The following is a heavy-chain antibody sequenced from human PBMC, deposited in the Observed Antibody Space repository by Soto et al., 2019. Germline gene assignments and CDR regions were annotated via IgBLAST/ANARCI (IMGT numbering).Heavy chain of an antibody. Sequence: PGGSLRLSCAASGFPVSHNYMSCVRQAPGKGLEWISLIYSGGNTYYADSVKGRFTISRDNSKNTLYLQMNSLRAEDTAVYYCAREVRGYSAYVVPEYWGQGTLVTVSS. CDR1: GFPVSHNY. D-gene: IGHD5-12*01. J-gene: IGHJ4*02. CDR2: IYSGGNT. V-gene: IGHV3-53*01. CDR3: AREVRGYSAYVVPEY.